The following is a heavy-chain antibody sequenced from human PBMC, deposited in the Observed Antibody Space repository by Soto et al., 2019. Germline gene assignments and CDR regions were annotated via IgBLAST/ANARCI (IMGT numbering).Heavy chain of an antibody. CDR3: ARDKYYYGSGKDRMDV. J-gene: IGHJ6*02. CDR2: IYYSGST. Sequence: QVQLQESGPGLVKPSQTLSLTCTVSGGSISSGGYYWTWIRQHPGKGLEWIGYIYYSGSTYYNPSLKSRVTISVDTSKNQFSLKLSSVTAADTAVYYCARDKYYYGSGKDRMDVWGQGTTVTVSS. D-gene: IGHD3-10*01. V-gene: IGHV4-31*03. CDR1: GGSISSGGYY.